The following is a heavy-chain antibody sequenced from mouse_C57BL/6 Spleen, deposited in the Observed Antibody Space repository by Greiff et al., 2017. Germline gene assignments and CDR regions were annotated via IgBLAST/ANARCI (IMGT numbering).Heavy chain of an antibody. CDR3: ARGRDDYVSSYWYFDV. J-gene: IGHJ1*03. CDR1: GYTFTSYW. Sequence: QVQLQQSGAELVMPGASVKLSCKASGYTFTSYWMHWVKQRPGQGLEWIGEIDPADSYANYNHKFKGKSTMTVDKSSSTAYMQLSSLTSEDSAVYYCARGRDDYVSSYWYFDVWGTGTTVTVSS. V-gene: IGHV1-69*01. CDR2: IDPADSYA. D-gene: IGHD2-13*01.